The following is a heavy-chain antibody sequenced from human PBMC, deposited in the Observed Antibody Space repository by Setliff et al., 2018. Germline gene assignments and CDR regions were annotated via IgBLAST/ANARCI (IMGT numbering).Heavy chain of an antibody. Sequence: PSETLSLTCTVSGGSITSGSFYWSWIRQPAGKKLEWIGRIHASGSPDYNPSFKSRVTISRDTSTNQFSLKLGSVTAADTAVYYCARERYFDWFFEDWG. CDR3: ARERYFDWFFED. CDR1: GGSITSGSFY. J-gene: IGHJ4*01. D-gene: IGHD3-9*01. CDR2: IHASGSP. V-gene: IGHV4-61*02.